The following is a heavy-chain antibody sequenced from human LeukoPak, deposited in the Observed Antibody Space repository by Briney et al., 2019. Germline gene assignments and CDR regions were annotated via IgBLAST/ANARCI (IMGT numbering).Heavy chain of an antibody. CDR2: IYYSGST. V-gene: IGHV4-59*08. CDR1: GGSLGSYY. D-gene: IGHD6-6*01. CDR3: ATDRGRGSSFDY. J-gene: IGHJ4*02. Sequence: SETLSLTCTVSGGSLGSYYWSWIRQPPGKGLEWIGYIYYSGSTNYNPSLKSRVTISVDTSKNQFSLKLSSVTAADTAVYYCATDRGRGSSFDYWGQGTLVTVSS.